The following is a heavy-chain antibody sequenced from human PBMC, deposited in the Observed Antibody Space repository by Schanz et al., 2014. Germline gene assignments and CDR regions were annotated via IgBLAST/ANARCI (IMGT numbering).Heavy chain of an antibody. D-gene: IGHD3-10*01. J-gene: IGHJ4*02. Sequence: QLVGSGGGVVQPGRSLRLSCAAYGFTLSSYGIHWFRQPAGKGLEWVAVIWNNGVTKYYADSVKGRFTISRDNAKNSLYLQMNSLRAEDTAIYYCARDGNYYGSRNYYKTPYYFDYWGQGTLVTVSS. CDR2: IWNNGVTK. CDR1: GFTLSSYG. CDR3: ARDGNYYGSRNYYKTPYYFDY. V-gene: IGHV3-33*08.